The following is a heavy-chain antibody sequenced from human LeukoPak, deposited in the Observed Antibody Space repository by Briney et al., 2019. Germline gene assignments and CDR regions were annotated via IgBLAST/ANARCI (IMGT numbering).Heavy chain of an antibody. CDR3: ATGITMVRGGFDYYYGMDV. J-gene: IGHJ6*04. CDR2: FDPEDGET. CDR1: GYILTELS. D-gene: IGHD3-10*01. Sequence: ASVKVSCKVSGYILTELSMHWVRQAPGKGLEWMGGFDPEDGETIYAQKFQGRVTMTEDTSTDTAYMELSSLRSEDTAVYYCATGITMVRGGFDYYYGMDVWGKGTTVTVSS. V-gene: IGHV1-24*01.